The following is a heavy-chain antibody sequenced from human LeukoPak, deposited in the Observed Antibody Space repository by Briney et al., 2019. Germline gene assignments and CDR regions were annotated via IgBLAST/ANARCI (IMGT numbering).Heavy chain of an antibody. CDR2: IVASGDRT. J-gene: IGHJ4*02. V-gene: IGHV3-23*01. D-gene: IGHD1-1*01. CDR1: GFTSSSYG. Sequence: GGSLRLSCGASGFTSSSYGMHWVRQTPGKGLEWVSGIVASGDRTYYAESVKGRFTISRDNSKNTVHLQMTTLRVDDTAVYYCAKDPPSYSWNYIKYFDSWGQGTLVTVSS. CDR3: AKDPPSYSWNYIKYFDS.